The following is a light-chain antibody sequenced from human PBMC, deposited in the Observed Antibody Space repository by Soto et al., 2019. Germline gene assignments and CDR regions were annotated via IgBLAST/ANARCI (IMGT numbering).Light chain of an antibody. CDR2: EVS. Sequence: DVVMTQTPLSLSVAPGQPASISCKSSQSLLHITGETFPFCYLQKPGQSPQLLIYEVSTRVSGLSDRFSGSGSGTDFTLEISRVETDDVGIYYCMQSTQLPPTFGQGTRLGIE. J-gene: IGKJ5*01. CDR1: QSLLHITGETF. CDR3: MQSTQLPPT. V-gene: IGKV2D-29*02.